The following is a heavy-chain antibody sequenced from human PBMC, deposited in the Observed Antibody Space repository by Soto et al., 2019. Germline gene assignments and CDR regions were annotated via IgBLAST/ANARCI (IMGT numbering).Heavy chain of an antibody. CDR1: GFTFSSYA. J-gene: IGHJ4*02. D-gene: IGHD3-9*01. CDR3: AKGIDYDILTHDY. CDR2: ISGSGGST. Sequence: EVQLLESGGGLVQPGGSLRLSCAASGFTFSSYAMSWVRQAPGKGLEWVSAISGSGGSTYYADSVKGRFTISRDNSKNTRYLQMNSLRAEDTAVYYCAKGIDYDILTHDYWGQGTLVTVSS. V-gene: IGHV3-23*01.